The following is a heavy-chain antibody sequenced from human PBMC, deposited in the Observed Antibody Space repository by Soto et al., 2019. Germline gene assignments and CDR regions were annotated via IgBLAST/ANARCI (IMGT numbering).Heavy chain of an antibody. Sequence: GGSLRLSCATSGFTFSSYAMVWVRQAAEKGLEWVASISNNGDTAYYADSVKGRFTISRGNSENTLYLQMNGLRADDTALYFCAKSRVFKGANVTLLDSWGQGTQVTVSS. CDR1: GFTFSSYA. V-gene: IGHV3-23*01. CDR3: AKSRVFKGANVTLLDS. CDR2: ISNNGDTA. J-gene: IGHJ4*02.